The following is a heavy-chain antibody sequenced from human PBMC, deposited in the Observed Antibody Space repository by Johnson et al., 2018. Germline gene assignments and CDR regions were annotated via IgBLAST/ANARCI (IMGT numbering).Heavy chain of an antibody. J-gene: IGHJ6*02. D-gene: IGHD3-22*01. Sequence: QVQLVESGGGLVKPGGSLRLSCAASGFTFSDYYMSWIRQAPGKGLEWVSYISSSGSTIYYADSVKGRFTISRDNAKNSLYLKMNSLRAGDTAVYYCARDQKMVVAARRGYYYYYGMDVWGQGTTVTVAS. CDR3: ARDQKMVVAARRGYYYYYGMDV. V-gene: IGHV3-11*01. CDR1: GFTFSDYY. CDR2: ISSSGSTI.